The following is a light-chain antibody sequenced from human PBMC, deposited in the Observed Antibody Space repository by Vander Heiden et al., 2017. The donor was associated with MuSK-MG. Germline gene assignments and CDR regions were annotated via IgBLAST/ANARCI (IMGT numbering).Light chain of an antibody. J-gene: IGLJ1*01. CDR1: KLGDKY. CDR3: QAWDSRTGV. V-gene: IGLV3-1*01. CDR2: QDN. Sequence: SYELTQPPSVSVSPGQTASITCPGDKLGDKYACWYQQKPGQSPVLVIYQDNRRPSGIPGLSAASNSGNTATLTIGGTQAMDEADYYCQAWDSRTGVFGTGTRVTVI.